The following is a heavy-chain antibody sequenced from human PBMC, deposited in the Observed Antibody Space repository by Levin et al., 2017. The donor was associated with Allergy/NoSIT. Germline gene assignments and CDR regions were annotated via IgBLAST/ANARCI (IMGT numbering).Heavy chain of an antibody. CDR2: IKQDGSEK. J-gene: IGHJ4*02. D-gene: IGHD5-24*01. V-gene: IGHV3-7*01. CDR3: ARALRGWWDKMATITSFDY. CDR1: GFTFSSYW. Sequence: GGSLRLSCAASGFTFSSYWMSWVRQAPGKGLEWVANIKQDGSEKYYVDSVKGRFTISRDNAKNSLYLQMNSLRAEDTAVYYCARALRGWWDKMATITSFDYWGQGTLVTVSS.